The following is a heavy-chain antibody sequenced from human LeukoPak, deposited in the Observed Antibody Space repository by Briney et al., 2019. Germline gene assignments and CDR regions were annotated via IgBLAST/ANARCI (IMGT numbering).Heavy chain of an antibody. D-gene: IGHD3-22*01. J-gene: IGHJ4*02. CDR3: TKGYYEPFDY. CDR1: GASITSYY. Sequence: PSETLSLTCTVSGASITSYYRSWIRQPPGKGLEWIGYMYYTGNTRSSNYNFSLKSRVALSVDTSKNQFSLRLSSVTAADTAVYFCTKGYYEPFDYWGQGMMVTVSS. V-gene: IGHV4-59*01. CDR2: MYYTGNTRSS.